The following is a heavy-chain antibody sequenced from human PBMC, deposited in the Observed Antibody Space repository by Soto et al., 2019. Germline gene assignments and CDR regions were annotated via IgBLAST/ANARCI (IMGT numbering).Heavy chain of an antibody. D-gene: IGHD5-18*01. CDR3: ARDSMVRGTSTDY. Sequence: LRLSCAASGFTFSSYWMSWVRQAPGKGLEWVANIKQDGSEKYYVDSVKGRFTISRDNAKNSLYLQMNSLRAEDTAVYYCARDSMVRGTSTDYWGQGTLVTVSS. J-gene: IGHJ4*02. V-gene: IGHV3-7*01. CDR1: GFTFSSYW. CDR2: IKQDGSEK.